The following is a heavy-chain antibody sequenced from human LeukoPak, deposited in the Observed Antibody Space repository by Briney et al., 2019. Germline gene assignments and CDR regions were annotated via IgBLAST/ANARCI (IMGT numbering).Heavy chain of an antibody. CDR2: ISHIGRT. CDR3: ARDLVTVTKGFDI. CDR1: GDSFSSHY. J-gene: IGHJ3*02. V-gene: IGHV4-59*11. D-gene: IGHD4-17*01. Sequence: SETLSLTCAVSGDSFSSHYWTWIRQSPGTGLEWIGYISHIGRTNYNPSLKSRATISIDTSKNQFSLKLRSVTAADTAVYYCARDLVTVTKGFDIWGQGTMVSVSS.